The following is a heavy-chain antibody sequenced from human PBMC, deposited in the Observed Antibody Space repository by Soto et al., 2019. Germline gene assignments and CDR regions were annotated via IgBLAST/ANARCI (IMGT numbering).Heavy chain of an antibody. Sequence: SVKVSCKASGGTFSSYAISWVRQAPGQGLEWMGGIIPIFGTANYAQKFQGRVTITADESTSTAYMELSSLRSEDTAVYYCARGERFLEWLLETQAPRVHYSHSGMDVWG. J-gene: IGHJ6*02. CDR3: ARGERFLEWLLETQAPRVHYSHSGMDV. CDR1: GGTFSSYA. D-gene: IGHD3-3*01. CDR2: IIPIFGTA. V-gene: IGHV1-69*13.